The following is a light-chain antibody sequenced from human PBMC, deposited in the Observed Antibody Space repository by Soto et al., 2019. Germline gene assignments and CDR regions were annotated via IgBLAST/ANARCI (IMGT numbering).Light chain of an antibody. CDR2: RAS. Sequence: IVLTHSPGTVSLSPGERATLSCRASQNIYYNVAWYQHRPGQAPRLLIYRASTRATGVPARFSGSGSGTDFTLTISRLEPEDFAVYYCQQFATSPLTFGGGTKVDIK. J-gene: IGKJ4*01. CDR1: QNIYYN. V-gene: IGKV3-20*01. CDR3: QQFATSPLT.